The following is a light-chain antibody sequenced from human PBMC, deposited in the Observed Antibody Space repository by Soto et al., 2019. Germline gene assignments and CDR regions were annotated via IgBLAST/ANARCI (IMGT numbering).Light chain of an antibody. V-gene: IGKV1-5*03. CDR3: QQYNSYTYT. CDR2: KAS. J-gene: IGKJ2*01. CDR1: QSVSNW. Sequence: DIQMTQSPSTLSASVGDRVTITCRASQSVSNWLAWYQQKPGKAPKLLIYKASSLGSGVPSRFSGSGSGTEFTLTISSLEPYDFATYYCQQYNSYTYTFGQGTKLEIK.